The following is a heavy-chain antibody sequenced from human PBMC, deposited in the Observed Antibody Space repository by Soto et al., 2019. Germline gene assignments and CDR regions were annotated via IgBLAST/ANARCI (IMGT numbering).Heavy chain of an antibody. Sequence: PGGSLRLSCAGSGCTFSSYNMNWVRQAPGKGLEWVSYISRSSSTIYYADSVKGRFTISRDNAKNSLYLQMNSLRDEDTAVYYCAREGHYYDSSGYYEDYWGQGTLVTVSS. V-gene: IGHV3-48*02. CDR3: AREGHYYDSSGYYEDY. CDR2: ISRSSSTI. J-gene: IGHJ4*02. D-gene: IGHD3-22*01. CDR1: GCTFSSYN.